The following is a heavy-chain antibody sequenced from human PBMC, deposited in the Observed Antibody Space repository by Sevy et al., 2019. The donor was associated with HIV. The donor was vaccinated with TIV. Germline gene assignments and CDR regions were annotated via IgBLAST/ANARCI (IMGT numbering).Heavy chain of an antibody. V-gene: IGHV3-48*03. CDR3: ARDRQGITVAGTAIDY. CDR2: ITLSGGST. CDR1: GFTFSNYE. Sequence: GGSLRLSCTASGFTFSNYEMNWVRQAPGKGLEWVSYITLSGGSTYYADSVKGRFTISRDNAKNSLYLQMNSLRAEDTAVYYCARDRQGITVAGTAIDYWGQGTLVTVSS. D-gene: IGHD6-19*01. J-gene: IGHJ4*02.